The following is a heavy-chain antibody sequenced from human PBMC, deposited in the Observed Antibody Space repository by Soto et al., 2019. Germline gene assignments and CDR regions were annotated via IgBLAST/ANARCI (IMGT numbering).Heavy chain of an antibody. V-gene: IGHV4-34*01. Sequence: SETLPLTCAVYGGSFSGYYWSWIRQPPGKGLEWIGEINHSGSTNYNPSLKSRVTISVDTSKNQFSLKLSSVTAADTAVYYCARAPYYYDSSGYQFDYWGQGTLVTVSS. CDR3: ARAPYYYDSSGYQFDY. D-gene: IGHD3-22*01. CDR1: GGSFSGYY. J-gene: IGHJ4*02. CDR2: INHSGST.